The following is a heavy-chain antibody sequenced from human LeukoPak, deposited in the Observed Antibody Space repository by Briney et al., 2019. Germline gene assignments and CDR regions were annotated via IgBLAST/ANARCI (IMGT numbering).Heavy chain of an antibody. Sequence: SGFTFSSXXXXXVRQXPGKXXXXXSXISGSGGSTYYADSVKGRFTISRDNSKNTLYLQMNSLRAEDTAVYYCAKDGGASGYSYGPPEYWGQGTLVTVSS. D-gene: IGHD5-18*01. V-gene: IGHV3-23*01. CDR2: ISGSGGST. CDR3: AKDGGASGYSYGPPEY. CDR1: GFTFSSXX. J-gene: IGHJ4*02.